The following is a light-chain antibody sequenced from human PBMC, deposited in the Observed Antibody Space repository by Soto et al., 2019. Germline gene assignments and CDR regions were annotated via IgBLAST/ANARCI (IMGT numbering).Light chain of an antibody. CDR2: DAS. Sequence: DIQMTQSPYTLSASVGDRVTITCRASQNINNWIAWYQQKPGKAPKFLIYDASTLESGVPSRFSGRGFGTEFSLTISSLQPDDSGSYYCQHMRTFGQGTKVEIK. CDR1: QNINNW. CDR3: QHMRT. J-gene: IGKJ1*01. V-gene: IGKV1-5*01.